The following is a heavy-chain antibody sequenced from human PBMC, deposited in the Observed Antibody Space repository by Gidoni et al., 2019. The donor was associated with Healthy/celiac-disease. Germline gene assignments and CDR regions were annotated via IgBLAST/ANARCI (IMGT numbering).Heavy chain of an antibody. J-gene: IGHJ1*01. V-gene: IGHV3-23*01. Sequence: EVQLLESGGGLVQPGGSLRLSCAASGFTFSSYAMSWVRQAPGKGLEWVSAISGSGGSTYYADSVKGRFTISRDNSKNTLYLQMNSLRAEDTAVYYCAKAVDYYDSSGYYYEHWGQGTLVTVSS. CDR1: GFTFSSYA. CDR2: ISGSGGST. CDR3: AKAVDYYDSSGYYYEH. D-gene: IGHD3-22*01.